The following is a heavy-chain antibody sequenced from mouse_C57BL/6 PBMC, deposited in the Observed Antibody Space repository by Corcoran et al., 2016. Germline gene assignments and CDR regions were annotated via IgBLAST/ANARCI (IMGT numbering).Heavy chain of an antibody. D-gene: IGHD1-1*01. Sequence: DVQLQESGPGLVKPSQSLSLTCSVTGYSITSGYYWNWIRQFPGNKLEWMGYISYDGSNNYNPSLKNRISITRDTSKNQFFLKLNSVTTEDTATYYCARDTVITTVPCWYFDVWGTGTTVTVSS. CDR2: ISYDGSN. J-gene: IGHJ1*03. CDR3: ARDTVITTVPCWYFDV. CDR1: GYSITSGYY. V-gene: IGHV3-6*01.